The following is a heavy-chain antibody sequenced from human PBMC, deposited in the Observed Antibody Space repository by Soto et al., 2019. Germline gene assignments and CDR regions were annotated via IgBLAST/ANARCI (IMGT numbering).Heavy chain of an antibody. D-gene: IGHD3-3*01. Sequence: KPSLPCTVSGASSIGGGYYWSWLRHHPGKGLEWMGYISYSGSTKYKPSLQSRITISVDTSKNQFSLRLTSVTAADTAIYFCARTSIFGVVLNAFDIWGPGTLVTVSS. V-gene: IGHV4-31*03. CDR2: ISYSGST. CDR3: ARTSIFGVVLNAFDI. CDR1: GASSIGGGYY. J-gene: IGHJ3*02.